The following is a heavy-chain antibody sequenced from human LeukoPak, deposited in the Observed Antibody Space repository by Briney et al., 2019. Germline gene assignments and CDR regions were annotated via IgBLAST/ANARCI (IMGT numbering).Heavy chain of an antibody. Sequence: GVSLRLSCAASGFTFGSYSMSWVRQAPGKGLEWVSSISSSSSYIYYADSVMGRFTISRDNARNSLYLQMNSLRAEDTAVYYCARGADDVWSGYYLYYYYYGMDVWGQGTTVTVSS. CDR3: ARGADDVWSGYYLYYYYYGMDV. V-gene: IGHV3-21*01. CDR2: ISSSSSYI. J-gene: IGHJ6*02. D-gene: IGHD3-3*01. CDR1: GFTFGSYS.